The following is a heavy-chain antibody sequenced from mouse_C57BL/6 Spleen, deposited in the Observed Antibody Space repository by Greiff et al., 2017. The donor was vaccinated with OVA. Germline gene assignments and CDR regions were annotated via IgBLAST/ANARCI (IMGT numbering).Heavy chain of an antibody. Sequence: VQLQQPGAELVKPGASVKLSCKASGYTFTSYWMHWVKQRPGQGLEWIGMIHPNSGSTNYNEKFKSKATLTVDKSSSTAYMQLSSLTSEDSAVYYCAREGGYDYDRFAYWGQGTLVTVSA. J-gene: IGHJ3*01. V-gene: IGHV1-64*01. CDR3: AREGGYDYDRFAY. D-gene: IGHD2-4*01. CDR2: IHPNSGST. CDR1: GYTFTSYW.